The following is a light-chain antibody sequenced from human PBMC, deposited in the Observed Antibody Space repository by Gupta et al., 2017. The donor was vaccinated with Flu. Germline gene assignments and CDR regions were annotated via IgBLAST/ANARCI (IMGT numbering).Light chain of an antibody. CDR1: QGIANW. V-gene: IGKV1D-12*01. CDR2: AAS. CDR3: QQAYSFTIT. J-gene: IGKJ5*01. Sequence: DIQMTQSPSSVSASVGDRVTITCRASQGIANWLAWYQQKPGKAPNLLLYAASSLQSGVPLRFSGSGFGTDFTLTISSVQPEDFATYYCQQAYSFTITFGQGTRLEIK.